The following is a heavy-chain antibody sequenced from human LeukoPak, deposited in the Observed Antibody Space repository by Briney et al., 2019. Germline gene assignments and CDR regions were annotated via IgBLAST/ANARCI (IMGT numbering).Heavy chain of an antibody. CDR3: ARTPQAYDSSGYPVVVFDY. D-gene: IGHD3-22*01. Sequence: TSQTLSLTCTVSGGSISSGGYYWSWIRQHPGKGLEWIGYIYYSGSTYYNPSLKSRVTISVDTSKNQFSLKLSSVPAQDTAVYYCARTPQAYDSSGYPVVVFDYWGQGTLVTVSS. V-gene: IGHV4-31*03. CDR1: GGSISSGGYY. CDR2: IYYSGST. J-gene: IGHJ4*02.